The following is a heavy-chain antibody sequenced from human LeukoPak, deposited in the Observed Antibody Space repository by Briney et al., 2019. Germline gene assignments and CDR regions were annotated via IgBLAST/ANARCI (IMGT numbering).Heavy chain of an antibody. CDR2: ISSSSGYI. D-gene: IGHD3-22*01. Sequence: GGSLRLSCAASGFTFSSYSMNWVRQAPGKGLEWVSSISSSSGYIYYPDSVKGRFTISRDNAKNSLYLQMNSLRAEDTAVYYCARVGGYYDSSGYYFDYWGQGTLVTVSS. J-gene: IGHJ4*02. CDR3: ARVGGYYDSSGYYFDY. V-gene: IGHV3-21*01. CDR1: GFTFSSYS.